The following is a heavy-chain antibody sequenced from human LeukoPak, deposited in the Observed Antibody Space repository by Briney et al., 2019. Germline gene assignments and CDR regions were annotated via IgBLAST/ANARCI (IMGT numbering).Heavy chain of an antibody. V-gene: IGHV4-61*01. D-gene: IGHD5-12*01. J-gene: IGHJ4*02. CDR3: ARGARGYSSDY. Sequence: PSETLSLTCSVSGGSVTSGSYYWSWIRQPPGKELEWIGYISYRGSTNYNPSLKSRVTISLDTSKNQFSLKLSSVTAADTAVYYCARGARGYSSDYWGQGSLVTVSS. CDR2: ISYRGST. CDR1: GGSVTSGSYY.